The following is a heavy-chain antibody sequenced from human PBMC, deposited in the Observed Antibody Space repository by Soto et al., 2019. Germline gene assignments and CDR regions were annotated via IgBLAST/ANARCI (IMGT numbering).Heavy chain of an antibody. CDR1: GFTFSSYA. V-gene: IGHV3-30-3*01. D-gene: IGHD2-15*01. CDR3: VAGIVVVVAAYTTTDY. Sequence: PGGSLRLSCAASGFTFSSYAMHWVRQAPGKGLEWVAVISYDGSNKYYADSVKGRFTISRDNSKNTLYLQMNSLRAEDTAVYYCVAGIVVVVAAYTTTDYWGQGTLVTVSS. J-gene: IGHJ4*02. CDR2: ISYDGSNK.